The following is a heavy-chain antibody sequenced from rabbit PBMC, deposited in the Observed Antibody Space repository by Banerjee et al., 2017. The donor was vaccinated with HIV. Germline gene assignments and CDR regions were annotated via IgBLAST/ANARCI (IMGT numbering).Heavy chain of an antibody. V-gene: IGHV1S45*01. CDR3: ARDRDWTLDL. J-gene: IGHJ4*01. CDR1: GFDFSSNA. Sequence: QEQLVESGGGLVQPEGSLTLTCKTSGFDFSSNAMCWVRQAPGKGLEWIACIYAGSSGNTVYATWAKGRFTISKTSWTTVTLQMTSLTAADTATYFCARDRDWTLDLWGPGTLVTVS. CDR2: IYAGSSGNT. D-gene: IGHD4-2*01.